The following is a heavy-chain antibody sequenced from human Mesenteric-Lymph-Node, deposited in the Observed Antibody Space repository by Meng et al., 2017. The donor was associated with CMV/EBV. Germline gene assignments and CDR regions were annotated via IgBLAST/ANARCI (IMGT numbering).Heavy chain of an antibody. CDR2: IKWNGGST. CDR3: AKSTIFGVVGYYFDY. V-gene: IGHV3-20*04. J-gene: IGHJ4*02. Sequence: GESLKISCAASRFIFDNHDMNWVRQAPGKGLEWVSTIKWNGGSTGYADSVKGRFTISRDNAKNSLYLQMNSLRAEDTAVYYCAKSTIFGVVGYYFDYWGQGTLVTVSS. D-gene: IGHD3-3*01. CDR1: RFIFDNHD.